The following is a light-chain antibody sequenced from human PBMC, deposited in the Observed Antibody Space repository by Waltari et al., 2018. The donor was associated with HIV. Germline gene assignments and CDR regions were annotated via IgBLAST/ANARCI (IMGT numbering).Light chain of an antibody. CDR3: AVWGDSLNGPV. V-gene: IGLV1-44*01. Sequence: QSVLTQPPSASGPPGQRVTISCSGSSSNIGRNTVNWYQQLPGTAPKLLIYSNNQRPSGVPDRFSGSKSGTSASLAISGLQSEDEADYYCAVWGDSLNGPVFGGGTKLTVL. CDR1: SSNIGRNT. CDR2: SNN. J-gene: IGLJ2*01.